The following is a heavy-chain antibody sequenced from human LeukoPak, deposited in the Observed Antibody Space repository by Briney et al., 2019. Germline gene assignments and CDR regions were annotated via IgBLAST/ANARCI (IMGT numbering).Heavy chain of an antibody. CDR3: ARGYYYYGMDV. CDR2: INHSGST. J-gene: IGHJ6*02. CDR1: GGSFSGYY. V-gene: IGHV4-34*01. Sequence: PSETLSLTCAVYGGSFSGYYWSWIRQPPGKGLEWIGEINHSGSTNYNPSLKSRVTISVDTSKNQFSLKLSSVTAADTAVCYCARGYYYYGMDVWGQGTTVTVSS.